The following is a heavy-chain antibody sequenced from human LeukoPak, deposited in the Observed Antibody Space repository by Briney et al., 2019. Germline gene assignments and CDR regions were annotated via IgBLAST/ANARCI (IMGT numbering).Heavy chain of an antibody. D-gene: IGHD6-13*01. V-gene: IGHV5-51*01. CDR3: ARQVSSSWSGANWFDP. Sequence: GESLKIPCKGSGYSFTSYWIGWVRQMPGKGLEWMGIIYPGDSDTRYSPSFQGQVTISADKSIRTAYLQWSSLKASDTAMYYCARQVSSSWSGANWFDPWGQGTLVTVSS. J-gene: IGHJ5*02. CDR1: GYSFTSYW. CDR2: IYPGDSDT.